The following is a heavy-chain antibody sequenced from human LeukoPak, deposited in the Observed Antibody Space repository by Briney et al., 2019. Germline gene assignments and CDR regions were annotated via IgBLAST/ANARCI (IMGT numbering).Heavy chain of an antibody. J-gene: IGHJ6*04. CDR2: ISYDGSKK. D-gene: IGHD5-12*01. Sequence: GRSLRLSCAASGFTFSDFGIHWVRQAPGKGLEWVAVISYDGSKKYYGDSVKGRFTNSRDNSKNTLYLQKNSLRTEDTAVYYCARIHSGYDPPYSYYGMDVWGRGTRVTVSS. CDR3: ARIHSGYDPPYSYYGMDV. V-gene: IGHV3-30*04. CDR1: GFTFSDFG.